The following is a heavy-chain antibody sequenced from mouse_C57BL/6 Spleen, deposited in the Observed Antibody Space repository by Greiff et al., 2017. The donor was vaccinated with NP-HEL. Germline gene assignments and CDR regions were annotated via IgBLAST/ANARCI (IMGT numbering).Heavy chain of an antibody. J-gene: IGHJ1*03. D-gene: IGHD1-1*01. Sequence: EVKLMESGPGLVKPSQSLSLTCSVTGYSITSGYYWNWIRQFPGNKLEWMGYISYDGSNNYNPSLKNRISITRDTSKNQFFLKLNSVTTEDTATYYCARGGYGREGGYFDVWGTGTTVTVSS. CDR3: ARGGYGREGGYFDV. CDR1: GYSITSGYY. V-gene: IGHV3-6*01. CDR2: ISYDGSN.